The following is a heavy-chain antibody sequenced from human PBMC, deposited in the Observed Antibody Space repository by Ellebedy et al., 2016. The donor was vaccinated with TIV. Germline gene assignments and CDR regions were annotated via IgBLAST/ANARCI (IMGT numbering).Heavy chain of an antibody. D-gene: IGHD6-13*01. CDR3: AAAAGAGDDAFDI. V-gene: IGHV3-30*03. J-gene: IGHJ3*02. CDR2: ISYDGSNE. Sequence: GESLKISCAASGFIFSSYAIHWVRQAPGKGLEWVAVISYDGSNEYYADSVKGRFTISRDKAKNSLYLQMNSLRAEDTAVYYCAAAAGAGDDAFDIWGQGTMVTVSS. CDR1: GFIFSSYA.